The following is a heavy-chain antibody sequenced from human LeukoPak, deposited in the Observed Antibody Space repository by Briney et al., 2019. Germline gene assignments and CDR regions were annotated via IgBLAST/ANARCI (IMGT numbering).Heavy chain of an antibody. CDR2: IYSGGST. CDR3: ARASIRSDAFDI. Sequence: GGSLRLSCAASGFTVSSNYMSWVRQAPGKGLEWVSVIYSGGSTYYADSVKGRFNISRDNSKNTLYLRMNSLRAEDTAVYYCARASIRSDAFDIWGQGTMVTVSS. J-gene: IGHJ3*02. V-gene: IGHV3-53*01. CDR1: GFTVSSNY. D-gene: IGHD6-6*01.